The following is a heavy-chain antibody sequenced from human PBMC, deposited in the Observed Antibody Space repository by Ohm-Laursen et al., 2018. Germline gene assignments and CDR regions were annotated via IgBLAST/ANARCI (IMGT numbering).Heavy chain of an antibody. CDR2: ISYDGSNK. J-gene: IGHJ3*02. V-gene: IGHV3-30*03. CDR1: GFTFSTSG. Sequence: SLRLSCAASGFTFSTSGMHWVRQAPGKGLEWVAVISYDGSNKYYADSVKGRFTISRDNAKNSLYLQMNSLRAEGTAVYYCARRGVTGAFDIWGQGTMVTVSS. D-gene: IGHD3-10*01. CDR3: ARRGVTGAFDI.